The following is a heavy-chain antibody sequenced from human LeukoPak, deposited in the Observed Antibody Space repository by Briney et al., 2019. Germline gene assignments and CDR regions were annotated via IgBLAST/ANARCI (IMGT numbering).Heavy chain of an antibody. V-gene: IGHV3-23*01. Sequence: GGSLRLSCAASGFTFSSYAMSWVRQAPGKGLEWVSAISGSGGSTYYADSVKGRFTISRDNSKNTLYLQMNSLRAEDTAVYYCAKHNLLSHYGSGSYYGSSDYWGQGTLVTVSS. CDR3: AKHNLLSHYGSGSYYGSSDY. CDR1: GFTFSSYA. D-gene: IGHD3-10*01. CDR2: ISGSGGST. J-gene: IGHJ4*02.